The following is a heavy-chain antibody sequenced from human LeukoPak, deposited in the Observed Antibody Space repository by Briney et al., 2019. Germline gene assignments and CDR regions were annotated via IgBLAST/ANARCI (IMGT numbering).Heavy chain of an antibody. J-gene: IGHJ4*02. CDR1: GFTFSSYA. V-gene: IGHV3-23*01. CDR2: ISGSGGST. Sequence: GGSLRLSCAASGFTFSSYAMSWVRQAPGKGLERVSAISGSGGSTYYADSVKGRFTISRDNSKNSLYLQMSSLTAADTAVYYCAKDRSIGTYYTFDHWGQGTLVTVSS. D-gene: IGHD1-26*01. CDR3: AKDRSIGTYYTFDH.